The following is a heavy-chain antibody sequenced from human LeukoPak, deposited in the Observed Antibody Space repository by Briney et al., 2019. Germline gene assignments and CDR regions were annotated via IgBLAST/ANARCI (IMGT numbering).Heavy chain of an antibody. V-gene: IGHV3-23*01. CDR3: AKDHDYYGSGSYIDY. J-gene: IGHJ4*02. Sequence: GGSLRLSCAASGFTFSSYAMSWVRQAPGKGLEWVSAISGSGGSTYYAGSVKGRFTISRDNSKNTLYLQMNSLRAEDTAVYYCAKDHDYYGSGSYIDYWGQGTLVTVSS. D-gene: IGHD3-10*01. CDR2: ISGSGGST. CDR1: GFTFSSYA.